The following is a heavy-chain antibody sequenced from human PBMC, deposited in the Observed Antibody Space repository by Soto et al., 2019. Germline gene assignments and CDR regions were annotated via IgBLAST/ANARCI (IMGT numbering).Heavy chain of an antibody. Sequence: QVQLVQSGAEVQKPGSSVKVSCKASGGTFSSYAISWVRQAPGQGLEWMGGIIPIFGTANYAQKFQGRVTITADESTSTAYMELSSLRSEDTAVYYCARSQYYYDSSGYFFGFDYWGQGTLVTVSS. CDR3: ARSQYYYDSSGYFFGFDY. D-gene: IGHD3-22*01. V-gene: IGHV1-69*01. J-gene: IGHJ4*02. CDR1: GGTFSSYA. CDR2: IIPIFGTA.